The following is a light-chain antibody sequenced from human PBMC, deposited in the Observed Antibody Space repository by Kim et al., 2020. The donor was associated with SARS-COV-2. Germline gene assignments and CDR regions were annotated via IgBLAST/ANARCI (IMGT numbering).Light chain of an antibody. J-gene: IGKJ1*01. CDR2: AAS. V-gene: IGKV1-6*01. CDR3: LQDFSYPQT. CDR1: QGVRND. Sequence: AIQLTQSPSSLSASVGDRVTITCRTSQGVRNDLGWYQQKPGKAPKLLIYAASNLESGVPSRFSGRGSGTDFTLTISSLQPEDFGSYYCLQDFSYPQTFGQGTKVDIK.